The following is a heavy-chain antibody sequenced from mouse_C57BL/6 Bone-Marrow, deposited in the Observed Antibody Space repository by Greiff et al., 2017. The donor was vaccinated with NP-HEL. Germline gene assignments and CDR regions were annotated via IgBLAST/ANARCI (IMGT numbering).Heavy chain of an antibody. CDR3: ASSYGAWFAY. CDR1: GYSFTGYF. V-gene: IGHV1-20*01. J-gene: IGHJ3*01. CDR2: INPYNGDT. Sequence: EVKLEESGPELVKPGDSVKISCKASGYSFTGYFMNWVMQSHGKSLEWIGRINPYNGDTFYNQKFKGKATLTVDKSSSTAHMELRSLTSEDSAVYYCASSYGAWFAYWGQGTLVTVSA. D-gene: IGHD1-1*01.